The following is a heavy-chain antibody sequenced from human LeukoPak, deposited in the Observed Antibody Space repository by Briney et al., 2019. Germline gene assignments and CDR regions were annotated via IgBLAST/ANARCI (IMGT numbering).Heavy chain of an antibody. D-gene: IGHD1-26*01. CDR1: GYTFTSYA. CDR3: ARGGTSGSYYPRDY. V-gene: IGHV1-3*01. CDR2: INAGYGNT. J-gene: IGHJ4*02. Sequence: ASVKVSCKASGYTFTSYAMHWVRQAPGQRLEWMGWINAGYGNTKYSQKFQGRVTITRDTSASTAYMELSSLRSEDTAVYYCARGGTSGSYYPRDYWGQGTLVTVSS.